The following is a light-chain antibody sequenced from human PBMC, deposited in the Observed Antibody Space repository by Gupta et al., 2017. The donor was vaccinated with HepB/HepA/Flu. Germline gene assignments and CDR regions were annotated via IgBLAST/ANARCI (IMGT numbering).Light chain of an antibody. J-gene: IGLJ1*01. CDR3: HSYANSMSGSIV. V-gene: IGLV1-40*01. Sequence: QSVLTQPPSVSGAPGQRVTISCTGSSSNIGAGYDVHWYQQLPGTAPKLLIYVNSNRPSGVPDRFSGSTSCTSASPAINALQAEDEAEYYCHSYANSMSGSIVFGTGTKLTVL. CDR1: SSNIGAGYD. CDR2: VNS.